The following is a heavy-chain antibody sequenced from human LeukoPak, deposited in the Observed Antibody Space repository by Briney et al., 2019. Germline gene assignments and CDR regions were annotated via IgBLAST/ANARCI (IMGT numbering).Heavy chain of an antibody. Sequence: KPSETLSLTCTVSDGSVSSSSYSWGWIRQPPGKGLEWIGSIYYSGSTYYNPSLKSRVTISADTSKNQFSLKLTSVTAADTAAFYCAAQVYCSGGSCYSRYFDYWGQGTLVTVSS. J-gene: IGHJ4*02. V-gene: IGHV4-39*01. CDR1: DGSVSSSSYS. D-gene: IGHD2-15*01. CDR3: AAQVYCSGGSCYSRYFDY. CDR2: IYYSGST.